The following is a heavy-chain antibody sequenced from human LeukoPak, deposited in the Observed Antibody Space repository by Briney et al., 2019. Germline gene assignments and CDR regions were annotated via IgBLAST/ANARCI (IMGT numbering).Heavy chain of an antibody. D-gene: IGHD1-26*01. Sequence: PSETLSLTCTVSGGSISSSSYYWGWIRQPPGKGLEWIGSIYYSGNTYFNPSLKSRVSVSVDTSKNQFSLKVNSVTAADTAVYYCARQRGAGAWCFGYWGQGTLVTVSS. J-gene: IGHJ4*02. CDR2: IYYSGNT. CDR1: GGSISSSSYY. V-gene: IGHV4-39*01. CDR3: ARQRGAGAWCFGY.